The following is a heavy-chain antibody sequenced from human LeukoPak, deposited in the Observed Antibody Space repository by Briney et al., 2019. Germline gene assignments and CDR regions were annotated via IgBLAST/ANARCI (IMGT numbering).Heavy chain of an antibody. J-gene: IGHJ4*02. CDR1: GGSISSGDYF. V-gene: IGHV4-30-4*08. Sequence: SETLSLTCSVSGGSISSGDYFWTWIRQPPGKGLEWIGYIYHSGNTYYTPTLKGRLTISLDTSKNQFSLKLRSVTAADAAVYYCARSTYGAFDYWGQGTLVTVSS. CDR3: ARSTYGAFDY. D-gene: IGHD3-10*01. CDR2: IYHSGNT.